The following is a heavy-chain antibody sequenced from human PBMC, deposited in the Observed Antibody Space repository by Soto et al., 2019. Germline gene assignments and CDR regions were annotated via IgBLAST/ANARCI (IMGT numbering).Heavy chain of an antibody. Sequence: QVQLVESGGGVVQPGRSLRLSCAASGFTFSNYGMHWVRQAPGKGLEWVAVISYDGTNKYYVDSVKGRSTISRDNSKNTLYLQMNSLRTEDTAVYYCAKDPRKIFGDIWGQGTMVTVSS. CDR2: ISYDGTNK. J-gene: IGHJ3*02. CDR1: GFTFSNYG. CDR3: AKDPRKIFGDI. V-gene: IGHV3-30*18. D-gene: IGHD3-3*01.